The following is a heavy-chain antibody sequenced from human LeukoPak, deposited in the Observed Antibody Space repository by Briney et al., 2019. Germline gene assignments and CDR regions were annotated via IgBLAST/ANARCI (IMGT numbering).Heavy chain of an antibody. CDR2: IYYSGST. CDR3: ARTGVIAAAGYWFDP. V-gene: IGHV4-59*01. CDR1: GGSISRYY. J-gene: IGHJ5*02. D-gene: IGHD6-13*01. Sequence: SETLSLTCTVSGGSISRYYWSWIRQPPGKGLEWIGYIYYSGSTNYNPSLKSRVTISVDTSKNQFSLKLSSVTAADTAVYYCARTGVIAAAGYWFDPWGQGTLVTVSS.